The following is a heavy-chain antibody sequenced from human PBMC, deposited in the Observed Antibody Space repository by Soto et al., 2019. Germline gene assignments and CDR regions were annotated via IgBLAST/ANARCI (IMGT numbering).Heavy chain of an antibody. D-gene: IGHD3-10*01. Sequence: QVQLVQSGAEVKKPGSSVKVSCTASGGTFSSYTISWVRQAPGQGLEWMGRIIPILGIANYAQKFQGRVTITADKSTSTAYMELSSLRSEDTAVYYCAGVPGAMVRGVIDPWGQGTLVTVSS. CDR3: AGVPGAMVRGVIDP. V-gene: IGHV1-69*02. CDR2: IIPILGIA. CDR1: GGTFSSYT. J-gene: IGHJ5*02.